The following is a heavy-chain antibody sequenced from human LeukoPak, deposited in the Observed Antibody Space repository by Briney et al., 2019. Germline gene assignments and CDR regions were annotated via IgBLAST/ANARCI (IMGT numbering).Heavy chain of an antibody. V-gene: IGHV3-21*01. CDR2: ISSSSSYI. Sequence: GGSLRLSCAASGFTFSSYSMNWVRQAPGKGLEWVSSISSSSSYIYYADSVKGRFTISRDNAKNSLYLQMNSLRAEDTAVYYCARDRGLRSDAFDIWGQGTMVTVSS. CDR1: GFTFSSYS. D-gene: IGHD5-12*01. CDR3: ARDRGLRSDAFDI. J-gene: IGHJ3*02.